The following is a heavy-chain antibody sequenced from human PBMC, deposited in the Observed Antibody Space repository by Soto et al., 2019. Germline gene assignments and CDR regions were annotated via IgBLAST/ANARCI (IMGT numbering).Heavy chain of an antibody. V-gene: IGHV4-61*01. D-gene: IGHD5-12*01. Sequence: PSETLSLTCAVGNGSVCSGSYYWTLIQQPPEKGPEWIGEIYYSGSTNYNPSLKSRVTISVDTSKNQFSLKLSSVTAADTAVYYCARSTSIEWSEGGYFDYSGQGTLVTVSS. J-gene: IGHJ4*02. CDR3: ARSTSIEWSEGGYFDY. CDR1: NGSVCSGSYY. CDR2: IYYSGST.